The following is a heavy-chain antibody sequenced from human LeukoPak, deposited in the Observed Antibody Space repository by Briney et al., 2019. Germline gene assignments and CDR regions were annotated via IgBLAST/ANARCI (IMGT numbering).Heavy chain of an antibody. D-gene: IGHD4-17*01. CDR2: SNSNGGVI. CDR1: GFTFSSYS. J-gene: IGHJ4*02. V-gene: IGHV3-48*01. Sequence: PGGSLRLSCAASGFTFSSYSMNWVRRAPGKGLEWLSHSNSNGGVISYADSVKGRFTISRDTAKNSLYLQMNSLRVEDTAIYYCARDPDGDYDFDYWGQGTLVTVSS. CDR3: ARDPDGDYDFDY.